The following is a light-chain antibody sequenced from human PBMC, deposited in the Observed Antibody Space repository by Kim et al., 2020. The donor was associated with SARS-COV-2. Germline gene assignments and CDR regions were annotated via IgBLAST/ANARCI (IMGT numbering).Light chain of an antibody. Sequence: SYELTQPSSMSVSPGQTASITCSGDKLGNKYVCWYRQKPGQSPALVIYQDSLRPSGITERFSGSNSGNTATLTISGTQAMDEADYYCQAWDSTTWVFGGGTQLTFL. CDR2: QDS. CDR1: KLGNKY. J-gene: IGLJ3*02. V-gene: IGLV3-1*01. CDR3: QAWDSTTWV.